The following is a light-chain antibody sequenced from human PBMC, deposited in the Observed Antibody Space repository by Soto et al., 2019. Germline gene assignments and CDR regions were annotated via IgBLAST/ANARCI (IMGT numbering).Light chain of an antibody. V-gene: IGLV1-51*02. CDR3: GTWDSSLIAL. CDR1: SSNIGSND. Sequence: QSVLKQPPSVSAAPGQEGTISCSGNSSNIGSNDVSWYQQLPGKAPKLLIYENSQRPSGIPDRFSGSKSGTSATLGITGLQTGDEADYYCGTWDSSLIALFGTGTKVTVL. CDR2: ENS. J-gene: IGLJ1*01.